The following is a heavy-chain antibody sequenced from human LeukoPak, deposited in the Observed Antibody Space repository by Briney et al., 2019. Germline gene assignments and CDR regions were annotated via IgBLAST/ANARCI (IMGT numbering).Heavy chain of an antibody. D-gene: IGHD3-10*01. Sequence: GGSLRLSCAASGFTFSSYSMNWVRQAPGKGLEWVSAISGSGGSTYYADSVKGRFTISRDNSKNTVYVQMNSLRAEDTAVYYCAKDYYYGSGTYRPLHDCWGQGTLVTVSS. CDR3: AKDYYYGSGTYRPLHDC. V-gene: IGHV3-23*01. CDR2: ISGSGGST. J-gene: IGHJ4*02. CDR1: GFTFSSYS.